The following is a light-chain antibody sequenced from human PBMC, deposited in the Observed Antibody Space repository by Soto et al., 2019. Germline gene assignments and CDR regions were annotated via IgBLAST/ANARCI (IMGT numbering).Light chain of an antibody. CDR2: GNS. Sequence: QSALTQPPSVSGAPGQRVTISCTWSSSNIGAGYDVHWYQQFPGTAPKLLIYGNSNRPSGVPDRFSGSKSGTSASLAITGLQAEDGADYYCQSYDSSLSGVFGSGTKVTVL. CDR3: QSYDSSLSGV. J-gene: IGLJ1*01. CDR1: SSNIGAGYD. V-gene: IGLV1-40*01.